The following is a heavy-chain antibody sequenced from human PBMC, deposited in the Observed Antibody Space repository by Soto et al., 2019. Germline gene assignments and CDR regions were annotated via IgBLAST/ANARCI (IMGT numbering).Heavy chain of an antibody. CDR3: AAGEASSRNLAPYYLDF. CDR1: GGSMRNYF. J-gene: IGHJ4*02. CDR2: IHYSGTT. V-gene: IGHV4-59*01. D-gene: IGHD6-13*01. Sequence: SETLSLTCTVSGGSMRNYFWTWIRQPPGKGLEWIGYIHYSGTTSFFPSYNPSLRSRVTISGDTSKNQFSLKLLSVTTADTAVYFCAAGEASSRNLAPYYLDFWGQGTLVTVSS.